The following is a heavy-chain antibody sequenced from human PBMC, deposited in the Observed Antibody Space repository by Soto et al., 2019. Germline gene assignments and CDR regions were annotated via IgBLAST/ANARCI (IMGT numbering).Heavy chain of an antibody. CDR2: ISSSSSYI. D-gene: IGHD2-2*02. CDR1: GFTFSSYS. Sequence: EVQLVESGGGLVKPGGSLRLSCAASGFTFSSYSMNWVRQAPGKGLEWVSSISSSSSYIYYADSVKGRFTISRDNAKNSLYLQMNSLRAEDTAVYYCARDRWSSTSCYSYWGQGTLVTVSS. CDR3: ARDRWSSTSCYSY. V-gene: IGHV3-21*01. J-gene: IGHJ4*02.